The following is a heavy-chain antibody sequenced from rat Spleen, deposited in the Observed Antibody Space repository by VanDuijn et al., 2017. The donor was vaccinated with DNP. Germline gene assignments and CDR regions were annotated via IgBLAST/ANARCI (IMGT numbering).Heavy chain of an antibody. CDR1: GFSLTSNS. J-gene: IGHJ4*01. D-gene: IGHD1-12*03. CDR2: IWSGGST. V-gene: IGHV2-15*01. Sequence: QVQLKESGPGLVQPSQTLSLTCTVSGFSLTSNSVSWVRQPPGKGLEWMGAIWSGGSTDYNSALKSRLSISRDTSKSQVFLKMSSLQTEDTAIYYCARDQDYYDGYYHEVMDAWGQGASVTVSS. CDR3: ARDQDYYDGYYHEVMDA.